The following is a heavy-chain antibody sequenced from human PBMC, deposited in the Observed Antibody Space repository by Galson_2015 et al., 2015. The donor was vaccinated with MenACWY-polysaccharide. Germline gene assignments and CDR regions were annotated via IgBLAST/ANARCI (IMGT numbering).Heavy chain of an antibody. D-gene: IGHD3-10*01. CDR1: GVSISSSDW. J-gene: IGHJ5*02. CDR2: IYHSGST. V-gene: IGHV4-4*02. CDR3: AGVQYGSGSDDTEAGWFDP. Sequence: ETLSLTCTISGVSISSSDWWTWVRQSPGKGLEWIGEIYHSGSTNYNPSLKSGVTISVDKSKNEFSLKMTSVTAADTAVYYCAGVQYGSGSDDTEAGWFDPWGQGTLVTVSS.